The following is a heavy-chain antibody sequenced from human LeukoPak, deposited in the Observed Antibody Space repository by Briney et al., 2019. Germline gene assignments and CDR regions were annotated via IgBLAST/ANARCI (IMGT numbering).Heavy chain of an antibody. CDR1: GFSLSTSELG. D-gene: IGHD7-27*01. Sequence: SGPTLVNPTQTLTLTCTVSGFSLSTSELGVGWIRQPPGKALEWFALIRWDDDKRYLSSLRSRLTITKDTSKNQVVLTMTNMDPVDTGTYYCTHTLNWGLADYWGQGALVTVSS. V-gene: IGHV2-5*02. J-gene: IGHJ4*02. CDR3: THTLNWGLADY. CDR2: IRWDDDK.